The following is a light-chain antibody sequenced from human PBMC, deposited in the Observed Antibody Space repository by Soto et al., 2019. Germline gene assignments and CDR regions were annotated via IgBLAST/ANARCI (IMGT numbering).Light chain of an antibody. Sequence: AQYPNFRCASSRERVTIRWRMSQGISSYLAWYQQKPGKAPELLIYAASTLQSGVPSRFSGSGSGTDFSFAISCLQSNHSADHTCDQYYSYAPSFAGGTKVDIK. CDR2: AAS. CDR1: QGISSY. CDR3: DQYYSYAPS. J-gene: IGKJ4*01. V-gene: IGKV1D-8*01.